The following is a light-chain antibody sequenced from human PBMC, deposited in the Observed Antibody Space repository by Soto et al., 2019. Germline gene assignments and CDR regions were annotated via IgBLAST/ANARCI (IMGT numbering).Light chain of an antibody. CDR3: QQYGSSPT. CDR1: QSVSSR. Sequence: EIVLTQSPGTLSLSPGERATLSCRASQSVSSRLAWYQQTPGQAPRLLIFGASNRATGIPDRFSGSGSGTDFTLTISRLEPEDFAVYYCQQYGSSPTFGQGTKVDIK. J-gene: IGKJ1*01. CDR2: GAS. V-gene: IGKV3-20*01.